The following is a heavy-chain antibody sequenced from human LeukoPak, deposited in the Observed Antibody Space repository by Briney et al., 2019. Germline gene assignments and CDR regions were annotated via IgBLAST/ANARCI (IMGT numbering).Heavy chain of an antibody. CDR2: LKTNTGGT. CDR1: GYTFTDLY. V-gene: IGHV1-2*02. J-gene: IGHJ4*02. CDR3: ARHNYDFDFDY. Sequence: ASVKVSCRASGYTFTDLYVHWVRQAPGQGLEWMGFLKTNTGGTSYAQKFQGRVTMTRDTSISTAYLELTSLTSDDTAVYFCARHNYDFDFDYWGQGTLVTVSA. D-gene: IGHD3-3*01.